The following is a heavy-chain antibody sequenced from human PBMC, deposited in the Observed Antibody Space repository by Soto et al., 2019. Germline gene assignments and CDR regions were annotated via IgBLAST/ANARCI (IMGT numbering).Heavy chain of an antibody. D-gene: IGHD2-2*01. V-gene: IGHV1-18*01. Sequence: QVQLVQSGAEVKKPGASVKVSCKASGYTFTSYGISWVRQAPGQGLEWMGWISAYNGNTNYAQKLQGRVTMTTDTSTRTAYMELRSLRSDDTAVYYCARDPSGYCSSTSCYYSGDNWFDPWGQGTLVTVSS. CDR3: ARDPSGYCSSTSCYYSGDNWFDP. CDR2: ISAYNGNT. CDR1: GYTFTSYG. J-gene: IGHJ5*02.